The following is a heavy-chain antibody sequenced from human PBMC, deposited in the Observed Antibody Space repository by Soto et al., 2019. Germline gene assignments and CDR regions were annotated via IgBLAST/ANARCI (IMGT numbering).Heavy chain of an antibody. Sequence: PGGSLRLSCGASGFTFSSYLMHWVRQAPGKGLVWVSRVNTDESRTSYADSVKGRFTISRDNAKNTLYLQMNRLRAEDTAVYYCASRYYYYYMDVWGKGTTVTVSS. CDR3: ASRYYYYYMDV. CDR1: GFTFSSYL. CDR2: VNTDESRT. J-gene: IGHJ6*03. V-gene: IGHV3-74*01.